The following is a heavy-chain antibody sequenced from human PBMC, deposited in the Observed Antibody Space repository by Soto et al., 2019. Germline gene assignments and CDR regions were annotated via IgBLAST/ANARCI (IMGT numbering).Heavy chain of an antibody. CDR3: ARAGPSPRMYYFDY. J-gene: IGHJ4*02. CDR1: GGSISSYY. CDR2: IYTSGST. V-gene: IGHV4-4*07. Sequence: KPSETLSLTCTVSGGSISSYYWSWIRQPAGKGLEWIGRIYTSGSTNYNPSLKSRVTMSVDTSKNQFSLKLSSVTAADTAVYYCARAGPSPRMYYFDYWGQGTLVTVSS.